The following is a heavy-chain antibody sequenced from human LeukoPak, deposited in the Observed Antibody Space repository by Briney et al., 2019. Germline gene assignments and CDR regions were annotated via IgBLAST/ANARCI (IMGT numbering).Heavy chain of an antibody. CDR3: ARSGTGLLRYYFDY. V-gene: IGHV4-34*01. Sequence: SETLSLTCAVYGGSFSGYYWSWLRQPPGKGLEWIGSLYHSGSTYYNPSLKSRVTISIDTSKNQFSLKLSSVTAADTAVYYCARSGTGLLRYYFDYWGQGTLITVPS. D-gene: IGHD3-22*01. CDR1: GGSFSGYY. CDR2: LYHSGST. J-gene: IGHJ4*02.